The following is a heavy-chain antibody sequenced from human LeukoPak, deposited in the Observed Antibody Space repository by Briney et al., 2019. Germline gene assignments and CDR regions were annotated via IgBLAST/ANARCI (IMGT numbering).Heavy chain of an antibody. CDR1: GFTFSSYV. CDR3: ARGGPYEPPDY. D-gene: IGHD3-3*01. Sequence: GGSLRLSCAASGFTFSSYVMHWVRQATGKGLEWVSAIGTAGDTYYPGSVKGRFTISRENAKNSLYLQMDSLRAGDTAVYYCARGGPYEPPDYWGQGTLVTVSS. V-gene: IGHV3-13*01. CDR2: IGTAGDT. J-gene: IGHJ4*02.